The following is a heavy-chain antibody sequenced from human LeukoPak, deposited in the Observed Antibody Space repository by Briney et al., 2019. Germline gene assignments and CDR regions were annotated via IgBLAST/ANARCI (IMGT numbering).Heavy chain of an antibody. CDR3: ARHSLIGTTPFDY. J-gene: IGHJ4*02. CDR2: INPSGGTT. Sequence: ASVTVSCKASGYTFTSFYMHWVRQAPGQGLEWMGVINPSGGTTAYAQQFQGRVTMTRDTSTSTVYMELSSLRSEDTAVYYCARHSLIGTTPFDYWGQGTLVTVSS. CDR1: GYTFTSFY. D-gene: IGHD1-20*01. V-gene: IGHV1-46*01.